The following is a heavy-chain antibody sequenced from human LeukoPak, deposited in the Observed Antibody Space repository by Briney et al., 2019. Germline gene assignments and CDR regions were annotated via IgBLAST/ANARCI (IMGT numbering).Heavy chain of an antibody. CDR2: LSSSGDTI. J-gene: IGHJ6*04. CDR1: GFTFSDYY. Sequence: AGGSLRLSCAASGFTFSDYYMSWIRQAPGKGLEWVSFLSSSGDTIYYADSVRGRFTISRDNAKNSLYLQMNSLRAEDTAVYYCAELGITMIGGVWGKGTTVTISS. CDR3: AELGITMIGGV. D-gene: IGHD3-10*02. V-gene: IGHV3-11*04.